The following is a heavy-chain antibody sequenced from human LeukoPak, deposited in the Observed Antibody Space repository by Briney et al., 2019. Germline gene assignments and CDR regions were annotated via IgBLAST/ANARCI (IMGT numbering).Heavy chain of an antibody. V-gene: IGHV3-30*02. D-gene: IGHD2-2*02. J-gene: IGHJ4*02. CDR3: AKDRCSSTSCYSAFDY. Sequence: GGSLRLSCAASGFTFSNYGIHWVRQAPGKGLDWVAFIRYDGSNKYYADPVKGRFTISRDNSRNTLYLQMNSLRAEDTAVYYCAKDRCSSTSCYSAFDYWGQGTLVTVSS. CDR1: GFTFSNYG. CDR2: IRYDGSNK.